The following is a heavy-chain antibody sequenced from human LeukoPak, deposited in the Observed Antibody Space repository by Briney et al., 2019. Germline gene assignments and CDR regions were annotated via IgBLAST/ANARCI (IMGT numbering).Heavy chain of an antibody. D-gene: IGHD2-21*02. CDR3: ARTAYCGGDCPDPFDI. V-gene: IGHV1-18*01. CDR2: ISAYNGNT. J-gene: IGHJ3*02. Sequence: APVKVSCKASGYTFTSYGISWVRQAPGQGLEWMGWISAYNGNTNYAQKLQGRVTMTTDTSTSTAYMEVRSLRSDDTAVYYCARTAYCGGDCPDPFDIWGQGTMVTV. CDR1: GYTFTSYG.